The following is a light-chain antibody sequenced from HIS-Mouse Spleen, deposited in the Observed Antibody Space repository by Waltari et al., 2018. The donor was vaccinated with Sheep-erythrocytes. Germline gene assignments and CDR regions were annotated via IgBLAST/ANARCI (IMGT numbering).Light chain of an antibody. CDR3: QQYNNWPPWT. J-gene: IGKJ1*01. V-gene: IGKV3-15*01. CDR2: GAS. CDR1: QSVSSN. Sequence: EIVMTQSPATLSVSPGERATLSCRDSQSVSSNLAWYQQKPGQAPRLLIYGASNRATGIPARFSGSVSGTEFTLTISSMQSEDFAVYYCQQYNNWPPWTFGQGTKVEIK.